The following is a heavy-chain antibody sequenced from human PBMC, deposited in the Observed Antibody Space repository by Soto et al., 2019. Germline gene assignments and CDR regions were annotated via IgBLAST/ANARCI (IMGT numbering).Heavy chain of an antibody. Sequence: PSETLSLTCAVSGGSISSGGYSWSWIRQPPGKGLEWIGYIYHSGSTYYNPSLKSRVTISVDRSKNQFSLKLSSVTAADTAVYYCAREVEYYGSGSSHYFDYWGQGTLVTVSS. D-gene: IGHD3-10*01. J-gene: IGHJ4*02. CDR2: IYHSGST. V-gene: IGHV4-30-2*01. CDR3: AREVEYYGSGSSHYFDY. CDR1: GGSISSGGYS.